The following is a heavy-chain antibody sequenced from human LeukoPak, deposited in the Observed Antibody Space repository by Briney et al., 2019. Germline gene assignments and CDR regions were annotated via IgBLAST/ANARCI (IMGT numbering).Heavy chain of an antibody. Sequence: RSSETLSLTCTVSGGSIRGYFWSWIRQPPGKGLEWIGYIYSSGSTNYNPSLKSRVTISAEPSKNQFSLKLSSVTAADTAVYYCARQLNSGYDGWFRWFDPWGQGTLVTVSS. V-gene: IGHV4-4*09. CDR1: GGSIRGYF. CDR2: IYSSGST. CDR3: ARQLNSGYDGWFRWFDP. J-gene: IGHJ5*02. D-gene: IGHD5-12*01.